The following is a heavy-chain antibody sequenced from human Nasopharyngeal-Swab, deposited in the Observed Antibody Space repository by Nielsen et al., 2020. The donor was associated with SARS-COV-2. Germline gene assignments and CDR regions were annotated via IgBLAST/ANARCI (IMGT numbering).Heavy chain of an antibody. Sequence: SETLSLTCAVYGGSFSGYYWSWIRQPPGKGLEWIGEINHSGSTNYNPSLKSRVTISVDTSKNQFSLKLRSVTAADTAVYYCARASGYSSSWRAPYYYYGMDVWGQGTTVTVSS. J-gene: IGHJ6*02. CDR1: GGSFSGYY. V-gene: IGHV4-34*01. CDR3: ARASGYSSSWRAPYYYYGMDV. CDR2: INHSGST. D-gene: IGHD6-13*01.